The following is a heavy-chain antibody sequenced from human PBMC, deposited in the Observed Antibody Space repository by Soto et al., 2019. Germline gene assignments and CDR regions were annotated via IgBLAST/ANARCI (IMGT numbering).Heavy chain of an antibody. Sequence: QVQLVESGGGVVQPGRSLRLSCAASGFTFSSYAMHWVRQAPGKGLEWVAVISYDGSNKYYADSVKGRFTISRDNSKNTLYLQMNSLRAEDTAVYYCARDGYYGSGSPYNWFDPWGQGTLVTVSS. J-gene: IGHJ5*02. V-gene: IGHV3-30-3*01. CDR3: ARDGYYGSGSPYNWFDP. CDR1: GFTFSSYA. CDR2: ISYDGSNK. D-gene: IGHD3-10*01.